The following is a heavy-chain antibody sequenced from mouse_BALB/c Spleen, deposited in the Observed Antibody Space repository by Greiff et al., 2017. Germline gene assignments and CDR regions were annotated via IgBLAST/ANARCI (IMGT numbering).Heavy chain of an antibody. CDR3: ARWCGTGFAY. D-gene: IGHD1-1*02. Sequence: QVQLQQSGAELVKPGASVKLSCKASGYTFTSYDINWVRERPEQGLEWIGWIFPGDGSTNYNETFKGKATLTTDKSSSTAYMQRSRLTSEDAAVYFCARWCGTGFAYWGQGTLVTVSA. V-gene: IGHV1S50*01. CDR2: IFPGDGST. J-gene: IGHJ3*01. CDR1: GYTFTSYD.